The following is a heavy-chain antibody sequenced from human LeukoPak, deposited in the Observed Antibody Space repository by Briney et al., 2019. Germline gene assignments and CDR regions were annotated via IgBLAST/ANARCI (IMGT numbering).Heavy chain of an antibody. CDR3: ARDPYSGTYGDTYYYYMDV. D-gene: IGHD1-26*01. Sequence: GASVTVSCKASGYTFTSYAMNWVRQAPGQGLEWMGWINTNTGNPTYAQGFTGRFVFSLDTSVSTAYLQISSLKAEDTAVYYCARDPYSGTYGDTYYYYMDVWGKGTTVTISS. V-gene: IGHV7-4-1*02. CDR1: GYTFTSYA. J-gene: IGHJ6*03. CDR2: INTNTGNP.